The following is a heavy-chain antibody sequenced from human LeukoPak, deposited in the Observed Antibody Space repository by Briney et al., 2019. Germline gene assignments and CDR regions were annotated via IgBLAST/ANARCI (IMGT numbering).Heavy chain of an antibody. Sequence: GGSLRLSCAASGFTLSSYSMNWVRQAPGKGLEWVSFISITSSTIYYADPVKGRFTISRDNAKNLLYLQMNSLRDEDTAVYYCARDPRTAAAAFDYWGQGTLVTVSS. D-gene: IGHD6-13*01. CDR1: GFTLSSYS. J-gene: IGHJ4*02. V-gene: IGHV3-48*02. CDR3: ARDPRTAAAAFDY. CDR2: ISITSSTI.